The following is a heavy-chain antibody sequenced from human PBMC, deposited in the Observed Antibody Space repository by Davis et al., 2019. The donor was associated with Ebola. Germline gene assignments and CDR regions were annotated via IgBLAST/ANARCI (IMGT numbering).Heavy chain of an antibody. Sequence: ASVKVSCKASGYTFTSYAITWVRQAPGQGLEWMGWINPHNGNTNYAQNVQGRVTMTTDTSTSTAYMEVGILRSDDTAVYYCAREHIVVVTAIRLGGGDYYYYGMDVWGKGTTVTVSS. J-gene: IGHJ6*04. CDR3: AREHIVVVTAIRLGGGDYYYYGMDV. D-gene: IGHD2-21*02. CDR2: INPHNGNT. CDR1: GYTFTSYA. V-gene: IGHV1-18*04.